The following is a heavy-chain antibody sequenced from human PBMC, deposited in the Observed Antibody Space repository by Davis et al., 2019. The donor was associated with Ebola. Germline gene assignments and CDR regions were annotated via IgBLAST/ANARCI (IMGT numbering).Heavy chain of an antibody. CDR1: GGSISGYY. V-gene: IGHV4-4*07. CDR2: IYSSGSS. CDR3: ARDGHRSDSSNFFNY. Sequence: MPSETLSLTCTVSGGSISGYYWSWIRQPAGKGLEWIGRIYSSGSSKYNPSLKSRVTMSVDTSKNQFSLKVSSVTAADTAVYYCARDGHRSDSSNFFNYWGQGALVTVSS. J-gene: IGHJ4*02. D-gene: IGHD6-6*01.